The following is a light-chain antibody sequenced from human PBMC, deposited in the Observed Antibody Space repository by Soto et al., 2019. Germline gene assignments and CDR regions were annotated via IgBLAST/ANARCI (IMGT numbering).Light chain of an antibody. Sequence: EIVLTQSPGTLSLSPGERATLSCRASQSVSSNYLAWYQQKRGQDPRLLIYGASSRATGIPTRFSGSGSGADFTLTISRLEPEDFAVYYGLPYDTAPRTFGQGTKVEI. CDR2: GAS. V-gene: IGKV3-20*01. J-gene: IGKJ1*01. CDR3: LPYDTAPRT. CDR1: QSVSSNY.